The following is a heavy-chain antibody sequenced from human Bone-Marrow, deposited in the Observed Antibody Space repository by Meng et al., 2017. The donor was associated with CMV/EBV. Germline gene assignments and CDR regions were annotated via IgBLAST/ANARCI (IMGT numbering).Heavy chain of an antibody. J-gene: IGHJ6*02. D-gene: IGHD3-9*01. CDR1: GYSFTSYW. Sequence: GESLKISCKGSGYSFTSYWIGWVRQMPGKGLEWMGIIYPGDSDTRYSPSFQGQVTISADKSISTAYLQWSSLKASDTAMYYCARQGILTGYGHYYYYGMDVWGQGTTVNGAS. V-gene: IGHV5-51*01. CDR2: IYPGDSDT. CDR3: ARQGILTGYGHYYYYGMDV.